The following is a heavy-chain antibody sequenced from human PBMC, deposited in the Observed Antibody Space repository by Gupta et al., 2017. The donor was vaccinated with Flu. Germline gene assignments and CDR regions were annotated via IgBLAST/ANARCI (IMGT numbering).Heavy chain of an antibody. CDR3: SRDRVLVAADDYYGMDV. J-gene: IGHJ6*02. V-gene: IGHV3-74*01. CDR2: INSDGSRT. D-gene: IGHD2-15*01. Sequence: WMHWVRQVPGKGLVWVSRINSDGSRTSYADYVKGRFTISRDNAKNTLVLQMNSLRAADTAVYYCSRDRVLVAADDYYGMDVWGQGTTVTVSS. CDR1: W.